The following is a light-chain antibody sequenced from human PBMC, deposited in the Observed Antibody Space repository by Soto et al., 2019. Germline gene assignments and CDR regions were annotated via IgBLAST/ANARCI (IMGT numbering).Light chain of an antibody. CDR2: KAS. Sequence: DIQMTQSPSTLSASVGDRVTIPCRASQSISSWLAWYQQKPGKAPKLLMYKASTLESGVTSRFSGSGSGTEFTLSSRSLQPDDFASYYCQQYNSFPYTFGQGTRLEMK. V-gene: IGKV1-5*03. J-gene: IGKJ2*01. CDR3: QQYNSFPYT. CDR1: QSISSW.